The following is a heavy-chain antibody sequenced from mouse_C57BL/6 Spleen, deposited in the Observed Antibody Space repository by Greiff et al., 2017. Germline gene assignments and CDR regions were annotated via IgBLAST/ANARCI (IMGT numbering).Heavy chain of an antibody. CDR2: SRNKANAYTT. J-gene: IGHJ3*01. Sequence: EVQRVESGGGLVQSGRSLRLSCATSGFTFSDFYLEWVRQAPGKGLEWIAASRNKANAYTTEYSASVKGRFIVSRDNSQSILYLQMNALRAEDTAMYYCARADSSGLFAYWGQGTLVTVSA. V-gene: IGHV7-1*01. D-gene: IGHD3-2*02. CDR1: GFTFSDFY. CDR3: ARADSSGLFAY.